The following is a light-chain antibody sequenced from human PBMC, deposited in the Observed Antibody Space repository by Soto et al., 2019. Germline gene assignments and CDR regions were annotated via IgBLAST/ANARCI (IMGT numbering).Light chain of an antibody. CDR1: QTISSL. Sequence: DIRMTQSPSTLSGSVGDRVTITCRASQTISSLLAWYQQKPGKAPKLLIYKASTLKSGVPSRFSGSGSGTEFTLTISSLQPDDFATYYCQHYNSYSEAFGQGTKV. CDR3: QHYNSYSEA. J-gene: IGKJ1*01. CDR2: KAS. V-gene: IGKV1-5*03.